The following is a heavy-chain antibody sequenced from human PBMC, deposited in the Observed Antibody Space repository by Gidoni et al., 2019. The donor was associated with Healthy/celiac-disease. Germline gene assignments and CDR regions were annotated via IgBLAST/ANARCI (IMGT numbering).Heavy chain of an antibody. D-gene: IGHD4-4*01. CDR1: GFTFSGSA. Sequence: EVQLVESGGGLVQPGGSLQLSCAASGFTFSGSAMHWVRQASGKGLEWVGRSRSKANSYATAYAASVKGRFTISRDDSKNTAYLQMNSLKTEDTAVYYCTRRGVTTDYWGQGTLVTVSS. J-gene: IGHJ4*02. CDR2: SRSKANSYAT. V-gene: IGHV3-73*01. CDR3: TRRGVTTDY.